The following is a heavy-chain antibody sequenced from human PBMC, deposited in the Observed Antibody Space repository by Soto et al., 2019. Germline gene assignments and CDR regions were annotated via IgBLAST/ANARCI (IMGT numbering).Heavy chain of an antibody. CDR1: GGSCNGYY. J-gene: IGHJ6*02. D-gene: IGHD6-19*01. V-gene: IGHV4-34*01. Sequence: SKTLSLTCAVYGGSCNGYYWTCVRQPPGKGLEWIGEINHSGSTNYNPSLKSRVTISVDTSKNQFSLKLSSVTAADTAVYYCARGRLMSSGWTLYYHYLMAVPGQRTTVIGSS. CDR3: ARGRLMSSGWTLYYHYLMAV. CDR2: INHSGST.